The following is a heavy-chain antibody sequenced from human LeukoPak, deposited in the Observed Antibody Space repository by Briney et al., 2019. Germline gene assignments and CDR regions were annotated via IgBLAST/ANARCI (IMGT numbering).Heavy chain of an antibody. Sequence: GGSLRLSCAASGFTFSSYWMHWVHQAPGKGLVWVSRINSDGSSTSYADSVKGRFTISRDNAKNTLYLRMNSLRAEDTAVYYCARDYSNYGDFDYWGQGTLVTVSS. CDR3: ARDYSNYGDFDY. D-gene: IGHD4-11*01. V-gene: IGHV3-74*01. J-gene: IGHJ4*02. CDR2: INSDGSST. CDR1: GFTFSSYW.